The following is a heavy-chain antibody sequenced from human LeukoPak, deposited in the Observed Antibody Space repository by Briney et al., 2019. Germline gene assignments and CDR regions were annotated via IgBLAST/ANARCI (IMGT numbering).Heavy chain of an antibody. D-gene: IGHD2-2*01. V-gene: IGHV3-21*01. CDR1: GFTFSSYS. CDR3: AKDTMRYCSSTSCSYFDY. Sequence: GGSLRLSCAASGFTFSSYSMNWVRQAPGRGLEWVSSISSSSSYIYYADSVKGRFTISRDNAKNSLYLQMNSLRAEDTAVYYCAKDTMRYCSSTSCSYFDYWGQGTLVTVSS. J-gene: IGHJ4*02. CDR2: ISSSSSYI.